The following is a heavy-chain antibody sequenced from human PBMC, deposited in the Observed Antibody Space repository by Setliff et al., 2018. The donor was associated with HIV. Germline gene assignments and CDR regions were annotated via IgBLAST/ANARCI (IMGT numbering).Heavy chain of an antibody. Sequence: GGSLRLSCAASGFTFRSYWLSWVRQAPGKGLEWVASIKEDGSEKYYVDSVKGRFTISRDNAKNSLYLQMNSLRAEDTAVYYCARDGVATTEGYWGQGTLVTVSS. CDR3: ARDGVATTEGY. V-gene: IGHV3-7*01. CDR2: IKEDGSEK. J-gene: IGHJ4*02. D-gene: IGHD5-12*01. CDR1: GFTFRSYW.